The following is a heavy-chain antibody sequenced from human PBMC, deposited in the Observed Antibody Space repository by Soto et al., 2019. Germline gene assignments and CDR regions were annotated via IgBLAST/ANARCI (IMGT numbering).Heavy chain of an antibody. CDR2: IYYSGST. D-gene: IGHD3-22*01. CDR3: ARLRIYYYDSSGYFSGLTRNVPRYYFDY. Sequence: SETLSLTCTVSGGSISSGGYYWSWIRQHPGKGLEWIGYIYYSGSTYYNPSLKSRVTISVDTSKNQFSLKLCSVTAADTAVYYCARLRIYYYDSSGYFSGLTRNVPRYYFDYWGQGTLVTVSS. CDR1: GGSISSGGYY. J-gene: IGHJ4*02. V-gene: IGHV4-31*03.